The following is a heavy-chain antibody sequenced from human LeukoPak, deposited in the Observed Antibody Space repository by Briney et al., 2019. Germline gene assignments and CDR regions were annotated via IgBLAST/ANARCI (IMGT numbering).Heavy chain of an antibody. CDR1: GFTFSSYG. V-gene: IGHV3-23*01. CDR2: ISNTAYNT. J-gene: IGHJ4*02. D-gene: IGHD1-26*01. CDR3: AKHSGSYFIYYVDS. Sequence: GGSLRLSCGASGFTFSSYGMSWVRQAPGKGLEWVSTISNTAYNTYYADSVKGRFTISRDNSANTVSLQMYSLRAEDTALYYCAKHSGSYFIYYVDSWGQGTQVTVSS.